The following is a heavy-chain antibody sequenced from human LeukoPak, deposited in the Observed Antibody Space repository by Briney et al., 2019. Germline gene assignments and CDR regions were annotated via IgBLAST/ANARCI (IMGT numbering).Heavy chain of an antibody. V-gene: IGHV3-20*02. D-gene: IGHD2-15*01. J-gene: IGHJ3*01. CDR2: INWSGSST. Sequence: GGSLKLSLPASRLTLGDYAMSGFGTTPEKGLEGAPGINWSGSSTGYADSVKGRFTVSRDNAKNSLSLEMNSLRVEDTALYHCARGVSASDPSGVDAFDLWGQGSLVTVSS. CDR1: RLTLGDYA. CDR3: ARGVSASDPSGVDAFDL.